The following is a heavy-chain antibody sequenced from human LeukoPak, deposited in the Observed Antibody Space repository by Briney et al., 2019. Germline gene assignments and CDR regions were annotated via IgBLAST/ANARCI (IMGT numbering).Heavy chain of an antibody. Sequence: PGGSLRLSCAASGFTFSSYGMHWVRQAPGKGLEWVAFIRYDGSNKYYADSVKGRFTISRDNSKNTLYLQMNSLRAEDTAVYYCARSPVSGSYFSGGFDYWGQGTLVTVSS. J-gene: IGHJ4*02. CDR1: GFTFSSYG. CDR2: IRYDGSNK. V-gene: IGHV3-30*02. CDR3: ARSPVSGSYFSGGFDY. D-gene: IGHD1-26*01.